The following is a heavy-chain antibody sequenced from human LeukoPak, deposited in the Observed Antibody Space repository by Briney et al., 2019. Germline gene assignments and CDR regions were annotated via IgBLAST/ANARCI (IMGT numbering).Heavy chain of an antibody. CDR3: ARESYIVATIDY. Sequence: GASVKVSCKASGYTFTSYHMHWVRQAPGQGLEWMGIINPSGGSTSYAQKFQGRVTMTRDTSTSTVYMELSSLRSEDTAVYYCARESYIVATIDYWGQGTLVTVSS. CDR1: GYTFTSYH. J-gene: IGHJ4*02. V-gene: IGHV1-46*01. CDR2: INPSGGST. D-gene: IGHD5-12*01.